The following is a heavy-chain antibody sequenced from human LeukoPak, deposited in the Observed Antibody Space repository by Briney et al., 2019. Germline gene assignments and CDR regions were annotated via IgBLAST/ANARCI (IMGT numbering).Heavy chain of an antibody. D-gene: IGHD3-22*01. CDR2: ISSSGSTI. CDR1: EFTFSSYE. CDR3: ARTANYYDSSGYDAFDI. V-gene: IGHV3-48*03. Sequence: TGGSLRLSCAASEFTFSSYEMNWVRQAPGKGLEWVSYISSSGSTIYYADSVKGRFTISRDNAKNSLYLQMNSLRAEDTAVYYCARTANYYDSSGYDAFDIWGQGTMVTVSS. J-gene: IGHJ3*02.